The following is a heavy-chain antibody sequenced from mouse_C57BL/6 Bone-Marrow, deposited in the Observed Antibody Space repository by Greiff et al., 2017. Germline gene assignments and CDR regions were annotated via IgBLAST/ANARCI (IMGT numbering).Heavy chain of an antibody. Sequence: EVQLQQSGPVLVKPGASVKMSCKASGYTFTDYYMNWVKQSHGKSLEWIGGINPYNGGTSYNQKFKGKATLTVDKSSSTAYMELNSLTSEDSAVYYCARRRRPYYFDYWGQGTTLTVSS. CDR1: GYTFTDYY. V-gene: IGHV1-19*01. J-gene: IGHJ2*01. CDR2: INPYNGGT. CDR3: ARRRRPYYFDY.